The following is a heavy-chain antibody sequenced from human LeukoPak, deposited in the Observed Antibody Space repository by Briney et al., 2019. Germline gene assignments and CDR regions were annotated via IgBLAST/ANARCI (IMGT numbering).Heavy chain of an antibody. J-gene: IGHJ5*02. Sequence: SVKVSCKASGGTFGSYAISWVRQAPGQGLEWMGRIIPILGIANYAQKFQGRVTITADKSTSTAYMELSSLRSEDTAVYYCARSHYGDYITGFDPWGQGTLVTVSS. CDR1: GGTFGSYA. CDR3: ARSHYGDYITGFDP. CDR2: IIPILGIA. D-gene: IGHD4-17*01. V-gene: IGHV1-69*04.